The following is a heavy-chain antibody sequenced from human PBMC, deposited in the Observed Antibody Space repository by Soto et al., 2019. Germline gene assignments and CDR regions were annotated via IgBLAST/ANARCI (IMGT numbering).Heavy chain of an antibody. CDR2: IYHSGNT. Sequence: PSETLSLTCVVSGYSISRGYYWGWIRQPPGKELEWIASIYHSGNTFYNPSLKSRVSISLDTSKNQFSLNLNSVTAADTAVYYCACVRRSWSYNCFDPRSQGTLVTFSS. CDR3: ACVRRSWSYNCFDP. V-gene: IGHV4-38-2*01. D-gene: IGHD6-13*01. CDR1: GYSISRGYY. J-gene: IGHJ5*02.